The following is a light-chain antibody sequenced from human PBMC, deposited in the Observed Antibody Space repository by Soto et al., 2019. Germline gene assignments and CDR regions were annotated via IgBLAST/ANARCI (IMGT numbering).Light chain of an antibody. CDR3: LQYQIYPLT. CDR2: KAS. CDR1: QSIGRE. V-gene: IGKV1-5*03. J-gene: IGKJ4*01. Sequence: DIQMTQSPSTLSASIGDRVTITCRASQSIGRELAWYQQKPGKAPKLLIYKASSLESGVPSTFSGSGSGTEFSLTVSSLQPDDFAAYYCLQYQIYPLTFGGGIKVDI.